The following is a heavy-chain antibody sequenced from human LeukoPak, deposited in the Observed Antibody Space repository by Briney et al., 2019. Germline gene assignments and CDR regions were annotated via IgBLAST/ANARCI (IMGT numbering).Heavy chain of an antibody. Sequence: PSETPSLTCAVYGGSFSGYYWSWIRQPPGKGLEWIGEINHSGSTNYNPSLKSRVTISVDTSKNQFSLKLSSVTAADTAVYYCARGLLRYFDWFKYYYGMDVWGQGTTVTVSS. J-gene: IGHJ6*02. CDR1: GGSFSGYY. CDR2: INHSGST. V-gene: IGHV4-34*01. CDR3: ARGLLRYFDWFKYYYGMDV. D-gene: IGHD3-9*01.